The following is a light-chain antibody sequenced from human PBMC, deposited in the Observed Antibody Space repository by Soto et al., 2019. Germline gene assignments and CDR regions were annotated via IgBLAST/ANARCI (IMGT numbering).Light chain of an antibody. Sequence: QSVLTQPDSVSGSPGQSITISCTGTSSDVGSYNLVSWYQQHPGKAPNLMIYEVSKRPSGVSNRFFGSKSGNTASLTISGLQAEDDADYYCCSYAGSSTLVFGGGTQLTV. CDR1: SSDVGSYNL. CDR2: EVS. J-gene: IGLJ3*02. V-gene: IGLV2-23*02. CDR3: CSYAGSSTLV.